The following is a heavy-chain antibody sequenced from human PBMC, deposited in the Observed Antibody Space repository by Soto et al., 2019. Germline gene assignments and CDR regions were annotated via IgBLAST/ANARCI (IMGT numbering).Heavy chain of an antibody. Sequence: GGSLRLSSAASGFTFSSYWMSWVRQAPGKGLEWVANIKQDGSEKYYVDSVKGRFTISRDNVKNSLYLQMNSLRAEDTAVYYCARYSSGWYKTYYYYGMDVWGQGTTVTVSS. CDR3: ARYSSGWYKTYYYYGMDV. CDR1: GFTFSSYW. V-gene: IGHV3-7*01. J-gene: IGHJ6*02. CDR2: IKQDGSEK. D-gene: IGHD6-19*01.